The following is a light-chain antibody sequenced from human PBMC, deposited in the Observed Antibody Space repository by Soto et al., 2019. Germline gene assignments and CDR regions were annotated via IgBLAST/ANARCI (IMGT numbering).Light chain of an antibody. CDR2: GAS. V-gene: IGKV3-15*01. CDR1: QSVNNT. Sequence: VMTQSPATTSVSPGERVTFSCGASQSVNNTLAWSQQKSGQVPRLLMYGASTRAAVIPARFSGSGSVTEFTLPIRGFQAEALALYYCQPYNNWPYIFGQGTTLQSK. CDR3: QPYNNWPYI. J-gene: IGKJ2*01.